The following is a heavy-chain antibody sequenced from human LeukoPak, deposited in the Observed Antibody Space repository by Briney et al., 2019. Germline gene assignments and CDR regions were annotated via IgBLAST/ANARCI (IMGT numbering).Heavy chain of an antibody. V-gene: IGHV1-69*05. D-gene: IGHD6-19*01. Sequence: GASVKVSCKASGGTFSSYAISWVRQAPGQGLEWMGGIIPIFGTANYAQKFQGRVTITTDESTSTAYMELSSPRSEDTAVYYCANQWLDPSWFDPWGQGTLVTVSS. CDR3: ANQWLDPSWFDP. CDR2: IIPIFGTA. CDR1: GGTFSSYA. J-gene: IGHJ5*02.